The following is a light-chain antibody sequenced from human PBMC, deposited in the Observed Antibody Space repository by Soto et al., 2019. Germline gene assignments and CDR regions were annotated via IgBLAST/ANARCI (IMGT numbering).Light chain of an antibody. CDR1: SSDVGASNY. CDR3: SSSAGTKNMV. Sequence: QAVVTQRPSASGSPGQSVTISCTGTSSDVGASNYVSWYQQHPGKAPKLMISEVNKRPSGVPDRFSGSKSGNTASLTVSGLQAEDEADYYCSSSAGTKNMVFGGGTQLTVL. V-gene: IGLV2-8*01. J-gene: IGLJ7*01. CDR2: EVN.